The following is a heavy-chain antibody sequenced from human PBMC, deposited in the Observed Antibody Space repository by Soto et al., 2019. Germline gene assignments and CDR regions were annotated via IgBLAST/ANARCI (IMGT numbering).Heavy chain of an antibody. CDR2: IRSKANSYAT. V-gene: IGHV3-73*01. CDR3: TIRLVRSSGWYYFYY. CDR1: GFTFSGSA. D-gene: IGHD6-19*01. J-gene: IGHJ4*02. Sequence: GGSLRLSCAASGFTFSGSAMHWVRQASGKGLEWVGRIRSKANSYATAYAASVKGRFTISRDDSKKTAYLQMNSLKTEDTAVYYSTIRLVRSSGWYYFYYCGQGTLVTVSS.